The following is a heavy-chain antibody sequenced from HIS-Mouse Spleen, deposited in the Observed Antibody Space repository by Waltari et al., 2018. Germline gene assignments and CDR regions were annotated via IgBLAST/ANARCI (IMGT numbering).Heavy chain of an antibody. CDR1: GFTFSSYG. Sequence: QVQLVESGGGVVQPGRSLRLSCAASGFTFSSYGMNLVRQAPGKGLEWLAVRSYDGSKKYYADSVKGRFTISRDNSKNTLYLQMNSLRAEDTAVYYCAKDKHHAFDYWGQGTLVTVSS. CDR3: AKDKHHAFDY. V-gene: IGHV3-30*18. CDR2: RSYDGSKK. J-gene: IGHJ4*02.